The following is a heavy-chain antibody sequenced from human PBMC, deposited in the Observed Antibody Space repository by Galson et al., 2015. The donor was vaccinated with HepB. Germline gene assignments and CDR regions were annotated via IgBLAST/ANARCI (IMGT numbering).Heavy chain of an antibody. CDR3: ARREYSGSYFQDY. J-gene: IGHJ4*02. Sequence: QSGADVKKPGESLKISCKGSGYTFTNYWIAWVRQMPGKGLEWMGIIYPGDSDTRYSPSFQGKVTISADKSISTAYLQWSSLRASDTAMYYCARREYSGSYFQDYWGQGTLVTVSS. CDR1: GYTFTNYW. D-gene: IGHD1-26*01. V-gene: IGHV5-51*01. CDR2: IYPGDSDT.